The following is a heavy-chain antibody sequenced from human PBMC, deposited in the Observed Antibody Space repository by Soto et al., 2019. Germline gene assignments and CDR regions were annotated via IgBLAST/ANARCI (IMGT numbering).Heavy chain of an antibody. CDR3: RKGLPDPGYY. J-gene: IGHJ4*02. Sequence: EVQLLESGGGLVQPGGSLRLSCAASGFTFSSYAMSWVRQAPGTGLEWVSVISSRGGSTYYADSVKGRFTVSRDNSTNTLDLKMNSLRAEDTAVYYCRKGLPDPGYYWGQGTLVTVSS. CDR2: ISSRGGST. V-gene: IGHV3-23*01. CDR1: GFTFSSYA.